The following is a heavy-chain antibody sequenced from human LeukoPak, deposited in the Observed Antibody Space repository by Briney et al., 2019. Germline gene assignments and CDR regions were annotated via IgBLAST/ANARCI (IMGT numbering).Heavy chain of an antibody. V-gene: IGHV3-7*01. CDR2: IRQDESER. CDR1: GFSFSSYW. Sequence: GGSLRLSCEGSGFSFSSYWMTWVRQLPGKGPEWVANIRQDESERYFADSVKGRFTISRDNAKKSVYLHMSSLRAEDTALYYCVRDFEWGFDHWGQGTLVTVSS. CDR3: VRDFEWGFDH. D-gene: IGHD3-3*01. J-gene: IGHJ4*02.